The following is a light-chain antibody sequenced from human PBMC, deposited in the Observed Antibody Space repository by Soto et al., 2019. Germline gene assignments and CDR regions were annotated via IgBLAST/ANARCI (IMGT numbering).Light chain of an antibody. CDR1: QSVSSY. CDR2: DAS. J-gene: IGKJ4*01. CDR3: QQRSNWPLT. V-gene: IGKV3-11*01. Sequence: EIVLTQSPATLSLSPGERATLSCRASQSVSSYLAWYQQKPGQAPRLLIYDASNTATGIPARFSGSGSGTDFTLNISSLEPEDFEVYYCQQRSNWPLTFGGGTKVEIK.